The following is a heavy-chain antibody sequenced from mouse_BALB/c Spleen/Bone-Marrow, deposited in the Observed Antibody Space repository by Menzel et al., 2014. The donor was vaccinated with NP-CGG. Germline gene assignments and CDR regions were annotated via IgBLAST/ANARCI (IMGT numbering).Heavy chain of an antibody. J-gene: IGHJ1*01. D-gene: IGHD4-1*01. CDR3: ARGGNWDDFDV. Sequence: EVKLQESGGGLVQPGGSRKLPCAASGFTFSSFGMHWVRQAPEKGLEWVAYISSGSTAICYADTVKGRFTISRDNPKNTLFLQMTSLRSEDTAMYYCARGGNWDDFDVWGAGTTVTVSS. V-gene: IGHV5-17*02. CDR2: ISSGSTAI. CDR1: GFTFSSFG.